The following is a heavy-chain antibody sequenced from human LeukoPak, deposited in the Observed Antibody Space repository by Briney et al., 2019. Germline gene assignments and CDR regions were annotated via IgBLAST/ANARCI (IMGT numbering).Heavy chain of an antibody. CDR2: INPSGGST. J-gene: IGHJ4*02. D-gene: IGHD2-15*01. V-gene: IGHV1-46*01. CDR1: GYTFTSYY. Sequence: EASVKVSCKASGYTFTSYYMHWVRQAPGQGLEWMGIINPSGGSTSYAQKFQGRVTMTRDTSTSTVYMELSSLRAEDTAVYYCASQYCSGGSCYRAFDYWGQGTLVTVSS. CDR3: ASQYCSGGSCYRAFDY.